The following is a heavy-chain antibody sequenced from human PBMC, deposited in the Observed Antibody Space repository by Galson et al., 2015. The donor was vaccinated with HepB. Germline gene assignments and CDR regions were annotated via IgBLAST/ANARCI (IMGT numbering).Heavy chain of an antibody. V-gene: IGHV3-30*18. D-gene: IGHD3-22*01. Sequence: SLRLSCAASGFTFSSYGMHWVRQAPGKGLEWVAVISYDGSNKYYADSVKGRFTISRDNSKNTLYLQMNSLRAEDTAVYYCAKDGVDSSGYTIFRDYFDYWGQGTLVTVSS. CDR3: AKDGVDSSGYTIFRDYFDY. J-gene: IGHJ4*02. CDR1: GFTFSSYG. CDR2: ISYDGSNK.